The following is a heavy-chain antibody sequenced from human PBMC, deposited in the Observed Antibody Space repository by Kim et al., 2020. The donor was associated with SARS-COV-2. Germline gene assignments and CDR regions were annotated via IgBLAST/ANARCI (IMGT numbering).Heavy chain of an antibody. D-gene: IGHD3-3*01. J-gene: IGHJ4*02. CDR3: ARGYYDFWSGYYTGMDY. V-gene: IGHV3-74*01. Sequence: VKGRCTISRDNAKNTLYLQMNSLRAEDTAVYYCARGYYDFWSGYYTGMDYWGQGTLVTVSS.